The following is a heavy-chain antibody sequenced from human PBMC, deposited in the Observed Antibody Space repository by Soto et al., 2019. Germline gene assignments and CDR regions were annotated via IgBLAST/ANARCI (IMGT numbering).Heavy chain of an antibody. V-gene: IGHV4-30-2*01. J-gene: IGHJ4*02. Sequence: PSETLSLTCAVSGGSISSGGYSWSWIRQPPGKGLEWIGYIYHSGSTYYNPSLKSRVTISVDRSKNQFSLKLSSVTAADTAVYYCARTLVEMATISFDYWGQGTLVTVSS. CDR1: GGSISSGGYS. CDR3: ARTLVEMATISFDY. D-gene: IGHD5-12*01. CDR2: IYHSGST.